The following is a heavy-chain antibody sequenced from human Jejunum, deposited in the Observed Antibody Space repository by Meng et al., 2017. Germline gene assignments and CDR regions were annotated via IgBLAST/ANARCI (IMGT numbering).Heavy chain of an antibody. CDR1: GSTSNTYT. D-gene: IGHD4-23*01. Sequence: GGFLRPSCAASGSTSNTYTMTWVRQAPGKGLEWVSSISSDSDSRYYADSLKGRFTISRDNGKNSLYLQMSSLRGEDTAVYYCARATYGGNTGALLDFWGQGTLVTVSS. CDR3: ARATYGGNTGALLDF. CDR2: ISSDSDSR. J-gene: IGHJ4*02. V-gene: IGHV3-21*01.